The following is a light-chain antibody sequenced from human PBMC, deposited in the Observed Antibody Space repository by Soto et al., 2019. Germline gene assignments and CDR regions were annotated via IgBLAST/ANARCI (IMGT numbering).Light chain of an antibody. Sequence: ETVMTQSPATLSVSPGEIVTLSCRASQSVSSNLAWYQQRPGQAPRLLIYDASTRAPGIPARFGGSGSETEFTLTISSLQSEDFAVYYCQHYNNWPPWTSGQRTKVEVK. CDR3: QHYNNWPPWT. J-gene: IGKJ1*01. CDR1: QSVSSN. V-gene: IGKV3-15*01. CDR2: DAS.